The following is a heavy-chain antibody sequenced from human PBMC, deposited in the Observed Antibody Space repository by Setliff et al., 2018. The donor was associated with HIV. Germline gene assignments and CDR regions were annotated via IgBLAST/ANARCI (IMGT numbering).Heavy chain of an antibody. J-gene: IGHJ4*02. CDR3: ARHSPSDY. CDR2: IYNSAST. Sequence: PSETLSLTCTVSGDSISTDYWTWIRQPPGKGLEWVGYIYNSASTSYNPSLKSRVTISADTSKNQFSLKLSSVTAADTAVYYCARHSPSDYWGQGTLVTVSS. CDR1: GDSISTDY. V-gene: IGHV4-59*08.